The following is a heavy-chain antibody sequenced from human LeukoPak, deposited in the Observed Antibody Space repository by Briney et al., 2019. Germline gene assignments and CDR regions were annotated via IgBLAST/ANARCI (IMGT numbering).Heavy chain of an antibody. D-gene: IGHD1-26*01. Sequence: GGSLRLSCAASGFTFDDYGMSWVRQAPGKGLEWVSGINWNGGSTVYADSVKGRFTISRDNAKNSLYLQMNSLRDEDAALYHCARRRKYSGSSQVGYYFDYWGQGTLVTVSS. V-gene: IGHV3-20*01. CDR1: GFTFDDYG. CDR3: ARRRKYSGSSQVGYYFDY. CDR2: INWNGGST. J-gene: IGHJ4*02.